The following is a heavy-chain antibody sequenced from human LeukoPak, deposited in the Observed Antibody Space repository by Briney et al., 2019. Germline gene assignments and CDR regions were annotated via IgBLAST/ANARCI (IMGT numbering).Heavy chain of an antibody. J-gene: IGHJ4*02. Sequence: PSETLSLTCTISGAYISSGDYYWTWIRQPAGKGLEWIGRTHTSGRTYYNSSLNSRVSISLEFSKNQFSLTLKSVTAADTAIYYCTRVRPPTTSDYWGQGTLVIVSS. CDR1: GAYISSGDYY. D-gene: IGHD1-26*01. CDR3: TRVRPPTTSDY. V-gene: IGHV4-61*02. CDR2: THTSGRT.